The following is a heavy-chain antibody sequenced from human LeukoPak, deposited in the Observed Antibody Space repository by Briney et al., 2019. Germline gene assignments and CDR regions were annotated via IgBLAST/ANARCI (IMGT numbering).Heavy chain of an antibody. J-gene: IGHJ4*02. V-gene: IGHV3-74*01. CDR3: AKDGPYGSGSYPLGY. D-gene: IGHD3-10*01. CDR1: GFRFSNSW. Sequence: GGSLRLSCAASGFRFSNSWMYWVRQGPGKGPVWVSRMKTDGTRIEYADSVKGRFTISRDNAKNTLFLQMSSLRVEDTAVYYCAKDGPYGSGSYPLGYWGQGTLVTVSS. CDR2: MKTDGTRI.